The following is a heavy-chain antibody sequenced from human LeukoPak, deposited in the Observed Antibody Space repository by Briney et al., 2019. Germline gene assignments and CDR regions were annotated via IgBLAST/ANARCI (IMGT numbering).Heavy chain of an antibody. Sequence: GGSLRLSCEASGFTFSTYAMHWVRQAPGKGLQYVSSISSDGGSTYYASSVKGRFTISRDNSKNTLYLQMGSVREEDMAVYYCARTEQWLATGGWYWFDPWGQGTLVTVSS. CDR3: ARTEQWLATGGWYWFDP. D-gene: IGHD6-19*01. V-gene: IGHV3-64*01. CDR2: ISSDGGST. J-gene: IGHJ5*02. CDR1: GFTFSTYA.